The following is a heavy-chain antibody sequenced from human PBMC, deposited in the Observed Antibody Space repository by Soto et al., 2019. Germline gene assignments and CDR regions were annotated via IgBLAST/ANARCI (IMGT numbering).Heavy chain of an antibody. CDR1: GFTFSNYP. CDR2: ISGSGGST. Sequence: GSLRLSCAASGFTFSNYPMTWVRQAPGKGLEWVSSISGSGGSTYYADSVKGRFTISRDNSKNTLYLQMNSLRAEDTAVYYCAKEQAHSHADNTPIFDYWGQGNLFAVSS. CDR3: AKEQAHSHADNTPIFDY. J-gene: IGHJ4*02. V-gene: IGHV3-23*01. D-gene: IGHD1-20*01.